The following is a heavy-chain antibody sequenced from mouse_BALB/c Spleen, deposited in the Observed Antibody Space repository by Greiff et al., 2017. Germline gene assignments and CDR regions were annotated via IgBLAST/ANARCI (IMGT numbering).Heavy chain of an antibody. D-gene: IGHD2-3*01. Sequence: EVQLVESGGGLVKPGGSLKLSCAASGFTFSSYTMSWVRQTPEKRLEWVATISSGGSYTYYPDSVKGRFTISRDNAKNTLYLQMSSLKSEDTAMYYCTRDDGYLFDYWGQGTTLTVSS. CDR3: TRDDGYLFDY. CDR2: ISSGGSYT. CDR1: GFTFSSYT. J-gene: IGHJ2*01. V-gene: IGHV5-6-4*01.